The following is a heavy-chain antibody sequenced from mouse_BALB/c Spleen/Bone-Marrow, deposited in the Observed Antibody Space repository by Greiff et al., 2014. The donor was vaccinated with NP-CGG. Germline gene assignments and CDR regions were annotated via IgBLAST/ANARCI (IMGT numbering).Heavy chain of an antibody. CDR3: NRYDWYFDV. CDR2: IDPGNGDT. V-gene: IGHV14-4*02. CDR1: GFNIKDYY. J-gene: IGHJ1*01. Sequence: VQLQQSGAGLVRSGASVKLSCTASGFNIKDYYMHWVKQRPEQGLEWIGWIDPGNGDTEYAPKFQGKATMTADTSSNTAYLQLSSLTSEDTAVYYCNRYDWYFDVWGAGTTVTVSS. D-gene: IGHD2-14*01.